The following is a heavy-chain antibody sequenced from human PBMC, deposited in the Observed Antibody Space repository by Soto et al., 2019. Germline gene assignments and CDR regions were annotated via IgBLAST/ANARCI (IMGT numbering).Heavy chain of an antibody. Sequence: ASGKVSCKACGYSFTSYAMHWVRQAPGQRLEWMGWINAGNGNTKYSQKFQGRVTITRDTSASTAYMELSSLRSEDTAVYYCARELGYCSSTSCYKADYYYGMDVWGQGTTVTVSS. D-gene: IGHD2-2*02. J-gene: IGHJ6*02. CDR3: ARELGYCSSTSCYKADYYYGMDV. CDR2: INAGNGNT. V-gene: IGHV1-3*01. CDR1: GYSFTSYA.